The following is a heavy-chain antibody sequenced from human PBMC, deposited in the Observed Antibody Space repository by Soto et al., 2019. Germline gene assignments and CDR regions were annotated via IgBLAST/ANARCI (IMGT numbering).Heavy chain of an antibody. CDR1: GFTFSSYS. D-gene: IGHD1-1*01. V-gene: IGHV3-48*02. Sequence: GGSLRLSCAASGFTFSSYSMNGVRQAPGKGREWVSYISSSNSTIYYADSVKGRFTISRDNAKNSLYLQMHSLRDEDTAVYYCARVPTRDYYYGMDVWGQGTTVTVSS. CDR3: ARVPTRDYYYGMDV. CDR2: ISSSNSTI. J-gene: IGHJ6*02.